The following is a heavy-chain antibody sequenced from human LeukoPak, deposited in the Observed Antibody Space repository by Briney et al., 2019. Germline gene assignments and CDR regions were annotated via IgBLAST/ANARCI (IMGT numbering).Heavy chain of an antibody. Sequence: GGSLRLSCAASGFTFSSYSMNWVRQAPGKGLEWVSYISSSSSTIYYADSVKGRFTISRDNAKNSLYLQMNSLRAEDTAVYYCARVIWGSADYWGQGTLVTVSS. J-gene: IGHJ4*02. CDR1: GFTFSSYS. D-gene: IGHD7-27*01. CDR3: ARVIWGSADY. CDR2: ISSSSSTI. V-gene: IGHV3-48*01.